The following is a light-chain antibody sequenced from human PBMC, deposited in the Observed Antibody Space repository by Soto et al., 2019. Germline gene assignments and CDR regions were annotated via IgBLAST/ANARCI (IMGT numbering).Light chain of an antibody. CDR1: QSVLYSSNNKNY. Sequence: DIVMTQSPDSLAVYLGERATINCKSSQSVLYSSNNKNYLAWYQQKPGQPPKLLIYWASTRESGVSNRFSGSGSGTDFTLTIRSLQGEEVAVYYCQQYYSTPFTFGPGTNVDIK. J-gene: IGKJ3*01. V-gene: IGKV4-1*01. CDR3: QQYYSTPFT. CDR2: WAS.